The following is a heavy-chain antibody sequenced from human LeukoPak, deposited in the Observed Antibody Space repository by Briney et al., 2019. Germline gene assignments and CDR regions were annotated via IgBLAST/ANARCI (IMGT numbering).Heavy chain of an antibody. CDR3: ARSMIVVVTNYYYGMDV. V-gene: IGHV3-20*04. CDR1: GFTFDDYG. D-gene: IGHD3-22*01. Sequence: GGSLRLSCAASGFTFDDYGMSWVRQAPGKGLEWVSGINWNGGSTGYADSVKGRFTISRDNAKNSLYLQMNSLRAEDTALYYCARSMIVVVTNYYYGMDVWGQGTLVTVSS. CDR2: INWNGGST. J-gene: IGHJ6*02.